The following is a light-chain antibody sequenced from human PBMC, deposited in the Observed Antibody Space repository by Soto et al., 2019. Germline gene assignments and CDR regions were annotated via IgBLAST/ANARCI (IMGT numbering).Light chain of an antibody. J-gene: IGLJ1*01. V-gene: IGLV2-14*01. Sequence: QSALTQPGSLSGSPGQSITISCTGTSSDIGAYDYVSWFQQHPGKAPKLLVFEVSNRPSGVSYRFSGSKSGNTASLTISGLQAEDEADYFCSSYSISSADLFGTGTKVTVL. CDR3: SSYSISSADL. CDR1: SSDIGAYDY. CDR2: EVS.